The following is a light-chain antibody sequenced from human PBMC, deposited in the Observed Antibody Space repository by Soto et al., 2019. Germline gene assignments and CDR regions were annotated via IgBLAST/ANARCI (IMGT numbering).Light chain of an antibody. CDR1: SSDVGRYNY. CDR3: TSYTTGTTWV. J-gene: IGLJ3*02. V-gene: IGLV2-14*03. Sequence: QSVLTQPASVSGSPEQSITISCTGTSSDVGRYNYVSWHQQHPGKAPKLLIFDVSNRPSGVSDRFSGSKSGNTASLTISGLQAEDEADYYCTSYTTGTTWVFGGGTKLTVL. CDR2: DVS.